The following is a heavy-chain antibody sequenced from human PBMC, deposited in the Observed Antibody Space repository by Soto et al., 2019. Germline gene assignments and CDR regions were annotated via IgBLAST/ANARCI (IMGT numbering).Heavy chain of an antibody. D-gene: IGHD4-4*01. J-gene: IGHJ5*02. CDR2: IIPIFGTA. CDR1: GGTFSSYA. V-gene: IGHV1-69*01. CDR3: ASDPWDYSNGLNWFDP. Sequence: QVQLVQSGAEVKKPGSSVKVSCKASGGTFSSYAISWVRQAPGQGLEWMGGIIPIFGTANYAQKFQGRVTITADESTSTAYMELSSLRSEDTAVYYCASDPWDYSNGLNWFDPWGQGTLVTVSS.